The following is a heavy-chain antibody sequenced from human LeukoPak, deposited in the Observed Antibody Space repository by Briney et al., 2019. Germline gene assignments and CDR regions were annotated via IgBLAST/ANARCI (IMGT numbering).Heavy chain of an antibody. D-gene: IGHD1-14*01. Sequence: GGSLRLSCAASGFTFSSYWMSWVRQAPGRGLEWVANIKQDGSEKYYVDSVKGRFTISRDNAKNSLYLQMNSLRAEDTAVYYCARLTGIGAPYDAFDIWGQGTMVTVSS. CDR3: ARLTGIGAPYDAFDI. J-gene: IGHJ3*02. V-gene: IGHV3-7*01. CDR2: IKQDGSEK. CDR1: GFTFSSYW.